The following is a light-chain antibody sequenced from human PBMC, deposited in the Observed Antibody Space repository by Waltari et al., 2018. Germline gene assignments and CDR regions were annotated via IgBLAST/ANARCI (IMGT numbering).Light chain of an antibody. Sequence: DIQMTQSPSTLSASVGDRVTISCRASQSVGTWLAWYQQKPGKAPKLLIYMASSLESGVPARFSGSGSGTEFTFTTGSLKLEDFATYSGQKYSSFSPFGQGTKVDI. V-gene: IGKV1-5*03. CDR1: QSVGTW. CDR2: MAS. CDR3: QKYSSFSP. J-gene: IGKJ2*01.